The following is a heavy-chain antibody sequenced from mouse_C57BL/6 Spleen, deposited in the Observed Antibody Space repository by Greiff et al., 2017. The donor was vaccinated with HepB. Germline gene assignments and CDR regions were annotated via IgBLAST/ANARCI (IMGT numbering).Heavy chain of an antibody. Sequence: VQLQQSGPELVKPGASVKISCKASGYTFTDYYMNWVKQSHGKSLEWIGDINPNNGGTSYNQKFKGKATLTVDKSSSTAYMELRSLTSEDSAVYYCAREDGPTWYFDVWGTGTTVTVSS. V-gene: IGHV1-26*01. CDR3: AREDGPTWYFDV. CDR2: INPNNGGT. D-gene: IGHD2-3*01. CDR1: GYTFTDYY. J-gene: IGHJ1*03.